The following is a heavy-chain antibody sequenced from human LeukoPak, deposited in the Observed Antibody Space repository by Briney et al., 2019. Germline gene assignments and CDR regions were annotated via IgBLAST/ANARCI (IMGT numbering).Heavy chain of an antibody. D-gene: IGHD2-21*02. J-gene: IGHJ4*02. CDR3: ARDGVVVTAIPSGLYDY. CDR1: GFTFSNYN. CDR2: ISSSSTYI. Sequence: GGSLRLSCAASGFTFSNYNMNWVRQAPGRAREWLSSISSSSTYIYYADSVKGRFTISRDNAKNSLYLQMNSLRAEDTALYYCARDGVVVTAIPSGLYDYWGQGTLVTVSS. V-gene: IGHV3-21*01.